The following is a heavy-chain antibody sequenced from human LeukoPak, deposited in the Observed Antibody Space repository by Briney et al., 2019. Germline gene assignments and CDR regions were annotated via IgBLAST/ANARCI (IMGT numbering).Heavy chain of an antibody. CDR2: INWNGGST. J-gene: IGHJ5*02. CDR1: GFTFNRSA. Sequence: GGSLRLSCAASGFTFNRSAMDWVRQAPGKGLEWVSGINWNGGSTGYADSVKGRFTISRDNAKNSLYLQMNSLRAEDTALYHCARGEGWFDPWGQGTLVTVSS. D-gene: IGHD1-26*01. V-gene: IGHV3-20*01. CDR3: ARGEGWFDP.